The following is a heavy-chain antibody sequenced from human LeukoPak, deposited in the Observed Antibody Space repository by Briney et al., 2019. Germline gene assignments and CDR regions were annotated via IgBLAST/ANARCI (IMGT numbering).Heavy chain of an antibody. Sequence: GGSLRLSCAASGFTFSNYGMHWVRQAPGKGLEWVALIWHDGSQKNYADSVKGRFTISRDNSKNTLYLQMNSLRAEDTAIYDCANNFDYWGQGTLVTVSS. CDR1: GFTFSNYG. J-gene: IGHJ4*02. CDR3: ANNFDY. CDR2: IWHDGSQK. V-gene: IGHV3-33*06.